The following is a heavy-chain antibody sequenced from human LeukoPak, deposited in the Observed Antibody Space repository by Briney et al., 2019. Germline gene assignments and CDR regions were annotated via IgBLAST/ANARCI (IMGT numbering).Heavy chain of an antibody. D-gene: IGHD3-10*01. J-gene: IGHJ4*02. CDR3: ARGRYYGSGSYYFTPPPGFDY. V-gene: IGHV4-34*01. CDR1: GGSFSGYY. Sequence: SETLSLTCAVYGGSFSGYYWSWIRQPPGKGLEWIGEINHSGSTNYNPSLKSRVTISVDTSKNQFSLKLSSVTAADTAVYYCARGRYYGSGSYYFTPPPGFDYWGQGTLVTVSS. CDR2: INHSGST.